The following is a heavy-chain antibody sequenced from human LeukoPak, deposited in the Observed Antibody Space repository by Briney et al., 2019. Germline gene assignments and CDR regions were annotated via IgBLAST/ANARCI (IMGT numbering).Heavy chain of an antibody. CDR1: GFTFSRYW. CDR3: ARDLTGAVFDF. Sequence: GGSLRLSCAASGFTFSRYWMHWVRQAPGKGLVCASRITSDGSSTSYADSVRGRFTISRDNAKNTVYLQMNSLTAEDTAVYYCARDLTGAVFDFWGQGTLVTVSS. J-gene: IGHJ4*02. V-gene: IGHV3-74*01. CDR2: ITSDGSST. D-gene: IGHD1-26*01.